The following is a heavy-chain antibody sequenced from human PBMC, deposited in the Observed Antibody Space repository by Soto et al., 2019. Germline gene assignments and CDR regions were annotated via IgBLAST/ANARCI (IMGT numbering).Heavy chain of an antibody. CDR3: ERVSSGAYFDY. CDR2: IYYSGST. V-gene: IGHV4-31*03. CDR1: GGSISSGGYY. J-gene: IGHJ4*02. D-gene: IGHD1-26*01. Sequence: SETLSLTCTVSGGSISSGGYYWSWIRQHPGKGLEWIGYIYYSGSTYYNPSLKGRVTISVDTSKNQFSLKLSSVTAADTAVYYCERVSSGAYFDYWGQGTLVTVSS.